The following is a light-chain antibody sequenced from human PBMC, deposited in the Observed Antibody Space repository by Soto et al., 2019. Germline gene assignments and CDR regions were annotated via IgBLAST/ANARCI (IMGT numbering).Light chain of an antibody. Sequence: DIQMTQSPSSLSASVGDRVTITCRASQGISNYLAWYQQKPGKVPELLIYGASTLKSGVPSRFSGSGSGTDFTLTISSLQPEDVATYYCLQDYRFPPWTFGLGTKVEVK. V-gene: IGKV1-27*01. CDR2: GAS. CDR3: LQDYRFPPWT. CDR1: QGISNY. J-gene: IGKJ1*01.